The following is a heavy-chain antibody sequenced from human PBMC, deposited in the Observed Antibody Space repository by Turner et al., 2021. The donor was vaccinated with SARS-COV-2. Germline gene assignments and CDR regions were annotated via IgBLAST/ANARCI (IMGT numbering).Heavy chain of an antibody. D-gene: IGHD6-6*01. CDR1: GYTVASYG. V-gene: IGHV1-2*07. CDR3: ARVSSLSYYFDY. J-gene: IGHJ4*02. Sequence: QVQLVQSGAEVKKPGASVKVSCKASGYTVASYGISWVRQAPGQGLEWMGWINPNSGGTNCAHKFQGRVTMTRDTSISTAYMELSRLRSDDTAVYYCARVSSLSYYFDYWGQGTLVTVSS. CDR2: INPNSGGT.